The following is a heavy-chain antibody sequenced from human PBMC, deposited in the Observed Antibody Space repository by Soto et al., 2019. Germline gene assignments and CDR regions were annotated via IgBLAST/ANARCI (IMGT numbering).Heavy chain of an antibody. CDR2: IKRKTDGGTT. Sequence: EVQLVESGGGLVQPGGSLRLSCAASGFTFSNAWINWVRQAPGKGLEWVGRIKRKTDGGTTDFAAPVKGRFPISRDESKNMVYLQMNRLKTEDTAVYYCTTDSYFIIVIVRFDYWGHGTLVTVSS. CDR3: TTDSYFIIVIVRFDY. CDR1: GFTFSNAW. J-gene: IGHJ4*01. V-gene: IGHV3-15*07. D-gene: IGHD3-22*01.